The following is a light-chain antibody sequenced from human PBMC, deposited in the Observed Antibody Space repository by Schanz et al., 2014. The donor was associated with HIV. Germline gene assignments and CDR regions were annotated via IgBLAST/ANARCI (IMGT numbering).Light chain of an antibody. V-gene: IGKV3-20*01. Sequence: EIVLTQSPGTLSLSPGERATLSCRASQSVSSNFLAWYQQKPGQAPRLVIFGASNRATGIPDRFSGSDSGTDFTLTISRVEPEDDAVYYCQQYGSPPWTFGQGTRVE. CDR2: GAS. CDR3: QQYGSPPWT. CDR1: QSVSSNF. J-gene: IGKJ1*01.